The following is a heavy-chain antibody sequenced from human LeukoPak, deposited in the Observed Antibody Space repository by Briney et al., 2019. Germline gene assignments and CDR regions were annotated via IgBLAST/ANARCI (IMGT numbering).Heavy chain of an antibody. CDR1: GFTFDDYA. CDR2: ISWNSGSI. D-gene: IGHD3-9*01. Sequence: GRSLRLSCAASGFTFDDYAMHWVRQAPGKGLEWVSGISWNSGSIGYADSVKGRFTISRDNAKNSLYLQMNSLRAEDTAVYYCARDILAEYGMDVWGQGTTVTVSS. CDR3: ARDILAEYGMDV. J-gene: IGHJ6*02. V-gene: IGHV3-9*01.